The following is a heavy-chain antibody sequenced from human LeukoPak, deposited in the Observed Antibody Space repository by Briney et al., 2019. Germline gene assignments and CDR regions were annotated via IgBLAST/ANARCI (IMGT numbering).Heavy chain of an antibody. D-gene: IGHD4-17*01. CDR2: INGRGDST. CDR3: AKERQAGDYFTSDF. V-gene: IGHV3-23*01. CDR1: GFSFSTYT. J-gene: IGHJ4*02. Sequence: QPGGSLRLSCAASGFSFSTYTMNWVRQAPGKGLEWVPAINGRGDSTFYADSVKGQFTISRDNSKSTVYLQMNSLRADDTAVYYCAKERQAGDYFTSDFWGQGTLVTVSS.